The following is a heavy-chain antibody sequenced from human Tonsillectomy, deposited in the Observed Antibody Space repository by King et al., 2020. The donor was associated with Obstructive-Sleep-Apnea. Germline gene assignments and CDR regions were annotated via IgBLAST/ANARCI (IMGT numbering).Heavy chain of an antibody. J-gene: IGHJ2*01. V-gene: IGHV3-74*01. D-gene: IGHD4-23*01. CDR3: ARGDYVGWYFDL. CDR1: GFTFSSYW. Sequence: EVQLVESGGGLVQPGGSLRLSCAASGFTFSSYWSHWVRQAPGKGLLWVSRINGDGSSTNYADSLKGRFTISRDNAQNTLYLQMNSLRADDTAVYYCARGDYVGWYFDLWGRGSLVTVSS. CDR2: INGDGSST.